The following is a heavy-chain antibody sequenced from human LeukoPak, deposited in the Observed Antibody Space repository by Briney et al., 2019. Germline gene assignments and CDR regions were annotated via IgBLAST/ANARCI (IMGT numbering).Heavy chain of an antibody. V-gene: IGHV4-4*07. J-gene: IGHJ3*02. CDR1: GGSISSYY. D-gene: IGHD3-10*01. Sequence: SETLSLTCTVSGGSISSYYWSWIRQPAGKGLEWIGRIYSSGSTYYNPSLKSRVTISVDTSKNQFSLKLSSVTAADTAVYYCARKGSSGDFNAFDIWGQGTMVTVSS. CDR2: IYSSGST. CDR3: ARKGSSGDFNAFDI.